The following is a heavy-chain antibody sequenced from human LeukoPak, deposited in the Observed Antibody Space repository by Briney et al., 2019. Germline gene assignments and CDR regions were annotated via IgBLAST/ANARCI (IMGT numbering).Heavy chain of an antibody. CDR1: GGSISSGGYY. CDR3: ARDGPHYDILTGPNWFDP. D-gene: IGHD3-9*01. V-gene: IGHV4-31*03. Sequence: SETLSLTCTVSGGSISSGGYYWSWIRQHPGKGLEWIGYIYYSGSTYYNPSLKSRVTISVDTSKNQFSLKLSSVTAADTAVYYCARDGPHYDILTGPNWFDPWGQGTLVTVSS. J-gene: IGHJ5*02. CDR2: IYYSGST.